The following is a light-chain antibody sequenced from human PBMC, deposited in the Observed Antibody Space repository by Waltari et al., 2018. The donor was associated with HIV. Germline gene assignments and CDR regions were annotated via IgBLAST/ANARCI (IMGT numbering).Light chain of an antibody. Sequence: SYVLTQPPSVSVAPGQTARITRGGNNIGSNGVPWYQQKPSQAPVLVVYDDSDRPSGIPEGVSGSSSWYTATLTISRVEAGDEADFYCQVWDSSTDLRVFGGGTKLTVL. CDR2: DDS. CDR3: QVWDSSTDLRV. J-gene: IGLJ2*01. V-gene: IGLV3-21*02. CDR1: NIGSNG.